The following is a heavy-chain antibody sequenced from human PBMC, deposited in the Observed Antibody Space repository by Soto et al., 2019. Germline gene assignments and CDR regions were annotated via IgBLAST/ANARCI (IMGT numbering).Heavy chain of an antibody. CDR1: GFTFSSYW. CDR3: GAWTTCYGSGIDP. D-gene: IGHD3-10*01. J-gene: IGHJ5*02. Sequence: EVQLVESGGGLVQPGGSLRLSCAASGFTFSSYWMHWVRQVPGKGLVWVSRINSDESSTNYADSVKGRFTISRDNAKSTLYLQMNSLRAEDTAVYYCGAWTTCYGSGIDPWGQGTLVTVSS. V-gene: IGHV3-74*01. CDR2: INSDESST.